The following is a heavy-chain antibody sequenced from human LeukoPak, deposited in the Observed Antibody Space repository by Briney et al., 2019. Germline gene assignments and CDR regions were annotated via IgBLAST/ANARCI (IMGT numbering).Heavy chain of an antibody. V-gene: IGHV3-30*04. CDR1: GFTFSSYA. D-gene: IGHD3-10*01. Sequence: GRSLRLSCGASGFTFSSYAMHWVRQAPGKGLEWVAVISYDGSNKYYADSVKGRFTISRDNSKNTLYLQMNSLRAEDTAVYYCAVATGYYGSGSYSNSFDYWGQGTLVTVSS. CDR2: ISYDGSNK. J-gene: IGHJ4*02. CDR3: AVATGYYGSGSYSNSFDY.